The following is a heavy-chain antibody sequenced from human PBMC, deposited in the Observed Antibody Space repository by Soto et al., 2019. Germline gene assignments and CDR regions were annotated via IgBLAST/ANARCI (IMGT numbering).Heavy chain of an antibody. J-gene: IGHJ4*02. Sequence: GGPLRLSCAASGFTFSSYAMSWVRQAPGKGLEWVSAISGSGGSTYYADSVKGRFTISRDNSKNTLYLQMNSLRAEDAAVYYCAKDRPPRGWWELQLFDYWGQGTLVTVSS. CDR1: GFTFSSYA. CDR2: ISGSGGST. CDR3: AKDRPPRGWWELQLFDY. V-gene: IGHV3-23*01. D-gene: IGHD1-26*01.